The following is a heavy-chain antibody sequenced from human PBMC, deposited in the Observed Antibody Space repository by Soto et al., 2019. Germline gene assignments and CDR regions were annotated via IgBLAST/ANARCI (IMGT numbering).Heavy chain of an antibody. V-gene: IGHV3-74*01. D-gene: IGHD3-22*01. Sequence: EVQLVESGGGLVQPGGSLRLSCAASGFTFNKYWMHWVRQAPGKGLVWVSRINSDGSSTSYADSVKGRFTISRDNAKKTLLLQMNSLRGEDTAVYYCAREESTFYFDGSGFPRYNYTGMDVWGQGTTVTVSS. J-gene: IGHJ6*02. CDR2: INSDGSST. CDR1: GFTFNKYW. CDR3: AREESTFYFDGSGFPRYNYTGMDV.